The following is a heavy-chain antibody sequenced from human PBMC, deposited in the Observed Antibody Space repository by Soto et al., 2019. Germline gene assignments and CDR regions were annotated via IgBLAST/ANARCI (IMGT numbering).Heavy chain of an antibody. V-gene: IGHV3-7*01. Sequence: EVQLVESGGGLVQPGGSLRVSCAASGFIFSSYWMSWVRQAPGKELEWVATIKQDGSEKYYVDSVKGRFAISRDNAKNSVYLQMNSLRAEDTALYYCVRAGRGYRGGDIWGQGTMVTVSS. D-gene: IGHD1-26*01. CDR3: VRAGRGYRGGDI. J-gene: IGHJ3*02. CDR2: IKQDGSEK. CDR1: GFIFSSYW.